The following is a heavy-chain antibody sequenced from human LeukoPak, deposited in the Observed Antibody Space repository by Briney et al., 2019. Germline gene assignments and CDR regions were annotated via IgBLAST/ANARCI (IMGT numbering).Heavy chain of an antibody. D-gene: IGHD6-13*01. V-gene: IGHV3-7*01. CDR3: APPPIAATGD. J-gene: IGHJ4*02. Sequence: GSLRLSCAASGFTFSNYWMSWVRQAPGKGLEWVANIRQDGSDKNYVDSVEGRFTISRDNAKRSLYLQMNSLRAEDTAVYYCAPPPIAATGDWGQGTLVTVSS. CDR1: GFTFSNYW. CDR2: IRQDGSDK.